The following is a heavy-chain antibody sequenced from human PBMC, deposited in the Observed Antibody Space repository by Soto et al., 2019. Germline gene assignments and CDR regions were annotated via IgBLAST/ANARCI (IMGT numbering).Heavy chain of an antibody. D-gene: IGHD3-3*01. CDR2: INGGGGGT. Sequence: EVQLLESGGGLVQPGESLRLSCAASGFTFSSYAMSWVRQAPGKGLEWVSSINGGGGGTYYADFVKGRFTISRDNSKNTLYLQMNSRRVEDTAVYYCAKRSGVTYYFDYWGRGTLVTVSS. CDR1: GFTFSSYA. V-gene: IGHV3-23*01. J-gene: IGHJ4*02. CDR3: AKRSGVTYYFDY.